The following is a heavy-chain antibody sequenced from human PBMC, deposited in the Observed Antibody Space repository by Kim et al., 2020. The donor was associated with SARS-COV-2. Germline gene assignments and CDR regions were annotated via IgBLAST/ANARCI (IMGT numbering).Heavy chain of an antibody. D-gene: IGHD6-13*01. CDR2: ISYDGSNK. J-gene: IGHJ4*02. CDR1: GFTFSSYG. CDR3: AKVPLYSSSWYLDY. V-gene: IGHV3-30*18. Sequence: GGSLRLSCAASGFTFSSYGMHWVRQAPGKGLEWVAVISYDGSNKYYADSVKGRFTISRDNSKNTLYLQMNSLRAEDTAVYYCAKVPLYSSSWYLDYWGQGTLVTVSS.